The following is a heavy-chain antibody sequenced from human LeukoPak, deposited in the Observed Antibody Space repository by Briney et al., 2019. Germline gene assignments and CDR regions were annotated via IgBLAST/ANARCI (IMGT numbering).Heavy chain of an antibody. Sequence: PGGSLRLSCAASGFTVSSNYMSWVRQAPGKGLEWVSLIYSGGSTYYPDSVKGRLTISRDNSKNTLYLHMNSLRAEDTAVYYCARANSGWSAGYYYYMDVWGKGTTVTISS. D-gene: IGHD6-19*01. CDR3: ARANSGWSAGYYYYMDV. CDR2: IYSGGST. V-gene: IGHV3-66*01. J-gene: IGHJ6*03. CDR1: GFTVSSNY.